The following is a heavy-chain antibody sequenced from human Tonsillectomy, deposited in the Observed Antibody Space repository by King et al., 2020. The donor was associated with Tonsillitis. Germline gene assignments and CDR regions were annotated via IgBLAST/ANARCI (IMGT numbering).Heavy chain of an antibody. CDR3: ARDDYYDSSGGFDY. D-gene: IGHD3-22*01. CDR2: ISAYNVNT. Sequence: QLVQSGAEVKKPGASVKVSCNASGYTFTRYGIIWVRQAPGQRLEWMGGISAYNVNTNYAQMVQGRVTMPTDTSTSTAYMELRSLRSDDTAVYYCARDDYYDSSGGFDYWGQGTLVTVSS. V-gene: IGHV1-18*01. CDR1: GYTFTRYG. J-gene: IGHJ4*02.